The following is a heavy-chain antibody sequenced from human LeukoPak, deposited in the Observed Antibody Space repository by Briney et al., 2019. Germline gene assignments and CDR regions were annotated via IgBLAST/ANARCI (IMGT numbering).Heavy chain of an antibody. V-gene: IGHV4-31*03. CDR1: GGSISSGGYY. J-gene: IGHJ6*02. Sequence: SETLSLTCTVSGGSISSGGYYWSWIRQHPGKGLEWIGYIYYSGSTYYNPSLKSRVTISVDTSKNQFSLKLSSVTAADTAVYYCARDGRHYYYGMDVWGQGTTVTVSS. D-gene: IGHD3/OR15-3a*01. CDR3: ARDGRHYYYGMDV. CDR2: IYYSGST.